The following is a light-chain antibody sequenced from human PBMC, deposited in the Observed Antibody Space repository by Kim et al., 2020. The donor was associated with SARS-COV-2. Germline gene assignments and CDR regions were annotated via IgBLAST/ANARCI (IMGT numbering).Light chain of an antibody. CDR1: QTVSSS. Sequence: SVSPGQRVTLSCRSSQTVSSSLAWYQQKPGQAPRLLIYGASARATGTPARFSGSASGTEFTLTISRLQSEDFAVYYCQQYYNWPRTFGQGTKLEI. CDR2: GAS. V-gene: IGKV3-15*01. CDR3: QQYYNWPRT. J-gene: IGKJ1*01.